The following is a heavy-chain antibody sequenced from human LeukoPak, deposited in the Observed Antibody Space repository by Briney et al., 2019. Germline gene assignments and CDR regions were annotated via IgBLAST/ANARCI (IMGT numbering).Heavy chain of an antibody. CDR3: ARDSQQWLVPFDY. CDR1: GYTFTSYD. D-gene: IGHD6-19*01. J-gene: IGHJ4*02. Sequence: GASVKVSCKASGYTFTSYDINWVRQATGQGLEWMGWMNPNSGNTGYAQKFQGRVTITRNTSISTAYMELSSLRSEDTAVYYCARDSQQWLVPFDYWGQGTLVTVSS. V-gene: IGHV1-8*03. CDR2: MNPNSGNT.